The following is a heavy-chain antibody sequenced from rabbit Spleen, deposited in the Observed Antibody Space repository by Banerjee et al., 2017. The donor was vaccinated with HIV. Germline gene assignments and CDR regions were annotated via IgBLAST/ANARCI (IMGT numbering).Heavy chain of an antibody. CDR2: IYTGTSGTT. V-gene: IGHV1S40*01. CDR3: AGDTSSSFSSYGMDL. D-gene: IGHD1-1*01. J-gene: IGHJ6*01. Sequence: QSLEESGGDLVKPEGSLTLTCKASGFSFSSTYWMYWVRQAPGKGLELIACIYTGTSGTTYYANWAKGRFTISKTSSTTVTLQMASLTAADTATYFCAGDTSSSFSSYGMDLWGQGTLVTVS. CDR1: GFSFSSTYW.